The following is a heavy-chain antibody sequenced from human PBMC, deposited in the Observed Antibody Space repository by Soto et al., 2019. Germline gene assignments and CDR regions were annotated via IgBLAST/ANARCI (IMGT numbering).Heavy chain of an antibody. D-gene: IGHD5-12*01. Sequence: QVQLVQSGAEVKEPGASVTVSCRASGDRFTDYYMHWVRQAPGQGLEWMGWINPNSGVTNHAQKFPGWVTMTRDTSIRTVYMQLSRLRFDDTAIYYCARESGGATATLDYYYFYMDVWGTGTTVTVSS. J-gene: IGHJ6*03. V-gene: IGHV1-2*04. CDR1: GDRFTDYY. CDR2: INPNSGVT. CDR3: ARESGGATATLDYYYFYMDV.